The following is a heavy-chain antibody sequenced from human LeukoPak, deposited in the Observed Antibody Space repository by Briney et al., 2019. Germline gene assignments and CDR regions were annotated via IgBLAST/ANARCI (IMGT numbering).Heavy chain of an antibody. V-gene: IGHV3-53*01. CDR1: GFTVSSNY. Sequence: PGGSLRLSCAASGFTVSSNYMSWVRQAPGKGLEWVSVIYSGGSTYYADSVKGRFTISRDNSKNALYLQMNSLRAEDTAVYYCARDSSSRLGFDYWGQGTLVTVSS. CDR3: ARDSSSRLGFDY. CDR2: IYSGGST. D-gene: IGHD6-6*01. J-gene: IGHJ4*02.